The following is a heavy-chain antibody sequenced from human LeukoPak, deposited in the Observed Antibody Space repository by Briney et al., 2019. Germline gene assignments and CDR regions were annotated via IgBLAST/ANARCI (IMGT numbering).Heavy chain of an antibody. CDR1: GGSISGYY. CDR2: INHSGST. J-gene: IGHJ4*02. Sequence: SETLSLTCTVSGGSISGYYWSWIRQPPGKGLEWIGEINHSGSTNYNPSLKSRVTISVDTSKNQFSLKLSSVTAADTAVYYCARRRRIAVAGTPIDYWGQGTLVTVSS. D-gene: IGHD6-19*01. CDR3: ARRRRIAVAGTPIDY. V-gene: IGHV4-34*01.